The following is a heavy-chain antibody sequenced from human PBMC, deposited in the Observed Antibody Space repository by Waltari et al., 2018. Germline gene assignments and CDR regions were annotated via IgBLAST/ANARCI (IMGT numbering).Heavy chain of an antibody. D-gene: IGHD5-12*01. CDR3: SSTITGLYWYFDL. J-gene: IGHJ2*01. CDR1: GGSIRSYY. V-gene: IGHV4-59*01. Sequence: QVQLQESGPGLGKPSETLSLTCTVPGGSIRSYYWSWLRQPPGKGLEWIGYIYNTGSTTYNPSLQSRVTISVDTSKNQFSLRVTSVTAADTAIYYCSSTITGLYWYFDLWGRGSLVTVSS. CDR2: IYNTGST.